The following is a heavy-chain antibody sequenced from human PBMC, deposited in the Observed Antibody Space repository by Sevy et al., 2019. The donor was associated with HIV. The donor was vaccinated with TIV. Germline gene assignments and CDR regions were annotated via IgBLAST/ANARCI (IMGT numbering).Heavy chain of an antibody. CDR1: GFTFSDYY. D-gene: IGHD3-16*01. CDR3: VGRPYSSAYSWSYHFDY. V-gene: IGHV3-11*01. J-gene: IGHJ4*02. Sequence: GGSLRLSCAASGFTFSDYYMSWIRQAQGKGLEWISYISGSSSAIVYADSVKGRFAISRNNAKNSLYLHMDNLRAEDTAVYFCVGRPYSSAYSWSYHFDYWGQGTLVTVSS. CDR2: ISGSSSAI.